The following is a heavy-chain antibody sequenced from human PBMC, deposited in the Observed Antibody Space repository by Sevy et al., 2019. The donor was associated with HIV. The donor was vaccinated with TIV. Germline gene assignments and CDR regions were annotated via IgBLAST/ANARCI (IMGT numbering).Heavy chain of an antibody. CDR1: GFTFGDYA. Sequence: GGSLRLSCTASGFTFGDYAMGWVRQAPGKGLEWVGFIRSKAHGGTTEYAASVKGRFTISRDDSKSIAYLEMNSLKTEDTAVYYCTREAASVVGATLHWGQGTLVTVSS. D-gene: IGHD1-26*01. CDR2: IRSKAHGGTT. V-gene: IGHV3-49*04. CDR3: TREAASVVGATLH. J-gene: IGHJ4*02.